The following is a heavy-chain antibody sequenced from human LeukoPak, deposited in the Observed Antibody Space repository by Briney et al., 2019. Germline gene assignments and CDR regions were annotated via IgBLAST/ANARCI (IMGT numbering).Heavy chain of an antibody. J-gene: IGHJ4*02. CDR1: GFTFDDYA. CDR2: ISWNSGSI. Sequence: GGSLRLSCAASGFTFDDYAMHWVRQAPGKGLEWVSGISWNSGSIGYADSVKGRFTISRDNAKNSLYLQMNSLRAEDTALYYCAKDMSVAGTFQFDYWGQGTLVTVSS. CDR3: AKDMSVAGTFQFDY. D-gene: IGHD6-19*01. V-gene: IGHV3-9*01.